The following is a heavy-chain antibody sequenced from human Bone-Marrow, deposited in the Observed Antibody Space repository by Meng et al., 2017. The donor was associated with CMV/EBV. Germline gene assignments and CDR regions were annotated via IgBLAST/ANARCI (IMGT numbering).Heavy chain of an antibody. V-gene: IGHV3-33*03. D-gene: IGHD3-10*01. CDR1: GFTFSKCG. CDR2: IWYDGSEE. J-gene: IGHJ4*02. Sequence: GESLKISCTASGFTFSKCGMHWVRQAPGKGLEWVAVIWYDGSEEYYADNVKGRFTISRDNYRHMLYLQMNNLRAEDTAVYYCAKAPYSGVFDSWGQGTLVTLSS. CDR3: AKAPYSGVFDS.